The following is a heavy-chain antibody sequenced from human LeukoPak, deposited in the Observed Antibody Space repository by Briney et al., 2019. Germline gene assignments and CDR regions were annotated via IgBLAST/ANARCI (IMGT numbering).Heavy chain of an antibody. V-gene: IGHV3-7*01. CDR3: ARATASNWFDP. D-gene: IGHD2-21*01. CDR2: IKQDGSEK. CDR1: GFTFSSYW. J-gene: IGHJ5*02. Sequence: GGSLRLSSAASGFTFSSYWMSWVRQAPGKGLEWVANIKQDGSEKYYVDSVKGRFTISRDNAKNSLYLQMNSLRAEDTAVYYCARATASNWFDPWGQGTLVAVSS.